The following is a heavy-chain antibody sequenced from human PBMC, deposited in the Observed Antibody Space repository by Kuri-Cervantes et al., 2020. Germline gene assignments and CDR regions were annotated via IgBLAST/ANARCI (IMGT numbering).Heavy chain of an antibody. Sequence: GGSLRLSCVASGFTFSNYWMTWVRQPPGKGLEWVANIKEDGREKSYAASVEGRFTISRDNAKNSMFLQMSSLRVEDTAVYYCARGLLTQDVWGQGTTVTVSS. V-gene: IGHV3-7*01. CDR2: IKEDGREK. CDR1: GFTFSNYW. D-gene: IGHD3-16*01. J-gene: IGHJ6*02. CDR3: ARGLLTQDV.